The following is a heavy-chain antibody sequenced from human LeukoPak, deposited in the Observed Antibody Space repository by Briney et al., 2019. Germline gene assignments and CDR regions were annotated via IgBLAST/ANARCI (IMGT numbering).Heavy chain of an antibody. J-gene: IGHJ4*02. V-gene: IGHV3-23*01. CDR3: AKGQELDDGVFDS. CDR2: IRSNGDTT. CDR1: GFTFSSLA. D-gene: IGHD1-1*01. Sequence: GGSLRLSCTASGFTFSSLAMTWVRQAPGKGLEWVSTIRSNGDTTYNADSVKGRFTISRDNSKTTLYLELNSLRVEDTATFYCAKGQELDDGVFDSWGQGTMVTVSS.